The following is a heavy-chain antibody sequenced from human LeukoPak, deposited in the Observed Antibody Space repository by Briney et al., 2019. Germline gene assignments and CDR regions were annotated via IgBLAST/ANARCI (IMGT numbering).Heavy chain of an antibody. V-gene: IGHV3-74*01. D-gene: IGHD6-19*01. CDR3: ARETVVAGTYYSDY. Sequence: GGSLRLSCAASAFTFSGYWMHWVRQAPGKGLVWVSRISIDGSITTYADSVKGRFTTSRDNAKNTLYLQMNSLRAEDTAVYYCARETVVAGTYYSDYWGQGTLVTVSA. J-gene: IGHJ4*02. CDR2: ISIDGSIT. CDR1: AFTFSGYW.